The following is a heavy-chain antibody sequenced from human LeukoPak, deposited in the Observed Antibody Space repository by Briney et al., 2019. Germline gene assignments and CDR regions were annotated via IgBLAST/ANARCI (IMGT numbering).Heavy chain of an antibody. J-gene: IGHJ4*02. CDR2: ISSSSSYI. V-gene: IGHV3-21*01. D-gene: IGHD3-3*01. CDR3: ARGSGRTHFDY. CDR1: GFTFSSYS. Sequence: GGSLRLSCAASGFTFSSYSMNWVRQAPGKELEWVSSISSSSSYIYYADSVKGRFTISRDNAKNSLYLQMNSLGAEDTAVYYCARGSGRTHFDYWGQGTLVTVSS.